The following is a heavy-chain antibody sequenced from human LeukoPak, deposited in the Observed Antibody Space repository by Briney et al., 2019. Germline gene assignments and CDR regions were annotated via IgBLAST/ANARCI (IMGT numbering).Heavy chain of an antibody. V-gene: IGHV4-34*01. CDR3: ARAGWYVAGKTKNFDY. Sequence: PSETLSLTCTVSGGSISSYYWSWIRQPPGKGLEWIGEINHSGSTNYNPSLKSRVTISVDTSKNQFSLKLSSVTAADTAVYYCARAGWYVAGKTKNFDYWGQGTLVTVSS. CDR2: INHSGST. D-gene: IGHD6-19*01. J-gene: IGHJ4*02. CDR1: GGSISSYY.